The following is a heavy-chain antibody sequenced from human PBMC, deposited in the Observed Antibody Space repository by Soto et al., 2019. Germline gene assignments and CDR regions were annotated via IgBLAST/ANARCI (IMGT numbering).Heavy chain of an antibody. CDR2: ISGSGGST. Sequence: PGGSLRLSCAASGFTFSSYAMSWVRQAPGKGLEWDSAISGSGGSTYYADSVKGRFTISRDNSKNTLYLQMNSLRAEDTAVYYCALAPYSGGPLDYWGQGTLVTVSS. D-gene: IGHD1-26*01. V-gene: IGHV3-23*01. J-gene: IGHJ4*02. CDR1: GFTFSSYA. CDR3: ALAPYSGGPLDY.